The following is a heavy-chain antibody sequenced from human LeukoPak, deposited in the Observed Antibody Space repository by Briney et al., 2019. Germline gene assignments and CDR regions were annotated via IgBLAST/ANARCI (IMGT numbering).Heavy chain of an antibody. CDR2: ISYSGST. D-gene: IGHD3-22*01. CDR1: GDSISSYY. J-gene: IGHJ4*02. Sequence: PSETLSRTCTVSGDSISSYYWSWIRQPPGKGLEWIGYISYSGSTNYNPPLKSRVTISLDPSKNHFSLKLTSVTAADTAVYYCARATRDSGYFPLDYWGLGTLVTVSS. CDR3: ARATRDSGYFPLDY. V-gene: IGHV4-59*01.